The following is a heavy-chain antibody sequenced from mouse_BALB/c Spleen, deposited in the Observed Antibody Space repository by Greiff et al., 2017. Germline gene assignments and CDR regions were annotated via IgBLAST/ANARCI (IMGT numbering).Heavy chain of an antibody. V-gene: IGHV1S29*02. CDR2: IYPYNGGT. CDR1: GYTFTDYN. Sequence: EVQLQQSGPELVKPGASVKISCKASGYTFTDYNMHWVKQSHGKSLEWIGYIYPYNGGTGYNQKFKSKATLTVDNSSSTAYMELRSLTSEDSAVYYCAKYYGYRFAYWGQGTLVTVSA. J-gene: IGHJ3*01. D-gene: IGHD1-2*01. CDR3: AKYYGYRFAY.